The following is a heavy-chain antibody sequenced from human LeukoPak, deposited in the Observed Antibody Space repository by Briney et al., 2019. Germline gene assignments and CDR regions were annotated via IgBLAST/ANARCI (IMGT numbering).Heavy chain of an antibody. D-gene: IGHD3-22*01. J-gene: IGHJ4*02. Sequence: GGSLRLSCAASGFTFSSYAMSWVRQAPGKGLEWVPAISGSGGSTYYADSVKGRFTISRDNSKNTLYLQMNSLRAEDTAVYYCANSEKYCYDSSGYYSPWYYFDYWGQGTLVTVSS. CDR1: GFTFSSYA. V-gene: IGHV3-23*01. CDR3: ANSEKYCYDSSGYYSPWYYFDY. CDR2: ISGSGGST.